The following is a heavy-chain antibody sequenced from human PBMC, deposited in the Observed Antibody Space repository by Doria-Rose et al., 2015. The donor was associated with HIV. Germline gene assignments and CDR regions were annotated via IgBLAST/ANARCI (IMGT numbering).Heavy chain of an antibody. V-gene: IGHV4-31*03. Sequence: SGPGLVKPSQTLSLTCTVSGGSISSGGFYWSWIRQRPGKGLEWIGYIYYSDSTYYNPSLKSRVTISADTSRNQFSLKLSSVTAADTAVYYCARDSSGYFRLDYWGQGTLVTVSS. J-gene: IGHJ4*02. CDR1: GGSISSGGFY. D-gene: IGHD3-22*01. CDR3: ARDSSGYFRLDY. CDR2: IYYSDST.